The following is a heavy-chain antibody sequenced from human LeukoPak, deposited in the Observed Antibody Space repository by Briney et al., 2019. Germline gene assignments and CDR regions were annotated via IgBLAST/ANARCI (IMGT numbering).Heavy chain of an antibody. D-gene: IGHD5-18*01. J-gene: IGHJ4*02. CDR2: IYTSGST. Sequence: PSETLSLTCTVSGGSISSGSYYWSWIRQPAGKGLEWIGRIYTSGSTYYNPSLKSRVTISVDTSKNQFSLKLSSVTAADTAVYYCARVNHVDTARYDYWGQGTLVTVSS. CDR3: ARVNHVDTARYDY. CDR1: GGSISSGSYY. V-gene: IGHV4-61*02.